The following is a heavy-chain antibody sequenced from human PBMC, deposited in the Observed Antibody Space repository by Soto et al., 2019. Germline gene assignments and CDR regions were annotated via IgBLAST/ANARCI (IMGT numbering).Heavy chain of an antibody. CDR3: ARVRAYYYGSGLGMDV. CDR2: ISGSGDST. D-gene: IGHD3-10*01. CDR1: GFTFSSYA. V-gene: IGHV3-23*01. J-gene: IGHJ6*02. Sequence: GGSLRLSCAASGFTFSSYAMSWVRQAPGKGLEWVSGISGSGDSTYYADSVKGRFTISRDNSKSTLYLQMNSLRAEDTAVYYCARVRAYYYGSGLGMDVWGQGTTVTVSS.